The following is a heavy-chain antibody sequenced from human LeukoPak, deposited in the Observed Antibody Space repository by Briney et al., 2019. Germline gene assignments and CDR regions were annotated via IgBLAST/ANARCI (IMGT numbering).Heavy chain of an antibody. Sequence: TGGSLGLSCAASGFTFSNYWVHWVRQAPGKGLVWVSRINRDGSTKKYADSVKGPFAVSRDNAKNTLNLQMNSLRAEYTAVYYCARDKKSGESSEIDYWGQGTLVTVSS. CDR1: GFTFSNYW. V-gene: IGHV3-74*03. CDR3: ARDKKSGESSEIDY. D-gene: IGHD3-10*01. CDR2: INRDGSTK. J-gene: IGHJ4*02.